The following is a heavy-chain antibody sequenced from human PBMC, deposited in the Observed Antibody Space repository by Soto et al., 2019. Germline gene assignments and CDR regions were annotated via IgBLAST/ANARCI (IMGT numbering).Heavy chain of an antibody. CDR2: ISYDESNK. D-gene: IGHD1-26*01. Sequence: QVQLVESGGGVVQPGKSLRLSCAASGFTFSSYAMHWVRQAHGKGLEWVAVISYDESNKYYADYVKGRFTISRDNSKNTLYLQMNSLRGEDTAVYHCARGAPIVGTTHLDYWGQGTLVTVSS. V-gene: IGHV3-30-3*01. J-gene: IGHJ4*02. CDR1: GFTFSSYA. CDR3: ARGAPIVGTTHLDY.